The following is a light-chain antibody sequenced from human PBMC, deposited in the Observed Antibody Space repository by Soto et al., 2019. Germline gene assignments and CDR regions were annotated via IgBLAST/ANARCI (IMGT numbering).Light chain of an antibody. CDR1: QNIYKF. CDR2: GTS. V-gene: IGKV1-39*01. J-gene: IGKJ4*01. CDR3: QQSYSRPLT. Sequence: DIQMTQSPSSLSASVGDRVTITCRASQNIYKFLNWYQQKIGEAPKLLIYGTSTLNRGVPSRFSGSGSGTDFTLTISSLQHEDLASYYCQQSYSRPLTFGGGTKVEI.